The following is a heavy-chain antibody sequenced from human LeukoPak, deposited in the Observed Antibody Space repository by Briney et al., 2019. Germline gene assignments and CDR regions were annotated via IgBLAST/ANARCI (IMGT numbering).Heavy chain of an antibody. J-gene: IGHJ4*02. Sequence: GGSLRPSCAASGFTFSNYEMNWVRQAPGKGLEWVSYISSSSGVTIYYADSMKGRFTISRDNAKNSLYLQMNSLRAEDTAVYYCARNPPRYFNWGQGTLVTVSS. V-gene: IGHV3-48*03. D-gene: IGHD1-26*01. CDR2: ISSSSGVTI. CDR3: ARNPPRYFN. CDR1: GFTFSNYE.